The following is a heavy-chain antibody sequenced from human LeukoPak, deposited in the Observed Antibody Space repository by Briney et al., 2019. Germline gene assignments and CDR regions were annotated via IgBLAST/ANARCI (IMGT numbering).Heavy chain of an antibody. CDR2: IIPIFGTA. J-gene: IGHJ4*02. CDR3: AREGLRYFDWLGTFYFDY. V-gene: IGHV1-69*01. Sequence: SVKVSCKASRGTFSSYAISWVRQAPGQGLEWMGGIIPIFGTANYAQKFQGTVTITADESTSTAYMELSSLRSEDTAVYYCAREGLRYFDWLGTFYFDYWGQGTLVTVSS. D-gene: IGHD3-9*01. CDR1: RGTFSSYA.